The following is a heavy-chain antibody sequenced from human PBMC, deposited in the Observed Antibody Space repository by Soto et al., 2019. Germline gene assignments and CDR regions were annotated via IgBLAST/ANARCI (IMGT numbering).Heavy chain of an antibody. CDR2: INAGNGNT. CDR3: ARFPILRFLEWSAYGMDV. J-gene: IGHJ6*02. D-gene: IGHD3-3*01. V-gene: IGHV1-3*01. CDR1: GYTFTSYA. Sequence: ASVKVSCKASGYTFTSYAMHWVRQAPGQRLEWMGWINAGNGNTKYSQKFQGRVTITRDKSASTAYMELSSLRSEDTAVYYCARFPILRFLEWSAYGMDVWGQGTTVTVSS.